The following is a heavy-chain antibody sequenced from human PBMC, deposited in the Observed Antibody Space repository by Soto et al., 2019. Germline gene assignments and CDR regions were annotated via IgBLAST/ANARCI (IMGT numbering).Heavy chain of an antibody. D-gene: IGHD4-4*01. J-gene: IGHJ4*02. CDR1: GFTFITYG. CDR3: AKGFDRAATNTAFDY. CDR2: ISGSGSTT. V-gene: IGHV3-23*01. Sequence: EVQLLESGGGLVQPGGSLRLSCAASGFTFITYGMNWVRQAPGKGLEWVSAISGSGSTTYYADSVKGRFTISRDNSKNTLYLQMNSLRAEDTAVYYCAKGFDRAATNTAFDYWGQGTLVTVSS.